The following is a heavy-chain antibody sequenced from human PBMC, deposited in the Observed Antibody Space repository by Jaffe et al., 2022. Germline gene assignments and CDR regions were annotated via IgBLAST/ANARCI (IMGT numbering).Heavy chain of an antibody. CDR3: ARGDILRYFDWLLPSDY. Sequence: QVQLVQSGAEVKKPGASVKVSCKASGYTFTSYYMHWVRQAPGQGLEWMGIINPSGGSTSYAQKFQGRVTMTRDTSTSTVYMELSSLRSEDTAVYYCARGDILRYFDWLLPSDYWGQGTLVTVSS. CDR1: GYTFTSYY. CDR2: INPSGGST. D-gene: IGHD3-9*01. V-gene: IGHV1-46*03. J-gene: IGHJ4*02.